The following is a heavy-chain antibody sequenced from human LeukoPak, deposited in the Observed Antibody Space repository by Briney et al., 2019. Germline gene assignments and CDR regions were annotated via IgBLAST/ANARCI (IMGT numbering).Heavy chain of an antibody. J-gene: IGHJ6*02. D-gene: IGHD6-13*01. V-gene: IGHV1-2*02. Sequence: ASVKVSCKASGYTFTGYYMHWVRQAPGQGLEWMGWINPNSGGTNYAQKFQGRVTMTRNTSISTAYMELSRLRSDDTAVYYCARDQTIAAAPLVYYYYGMDVWGQGTTVTVSS. CDR1: GYTFTGYY. CDR2: INPNSGGT. CDR3: ARDQTIAAAPLVYYYYGMDV.